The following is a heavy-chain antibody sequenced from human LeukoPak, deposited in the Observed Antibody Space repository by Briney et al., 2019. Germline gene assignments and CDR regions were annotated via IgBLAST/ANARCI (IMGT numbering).Heavy chain of an antibody. Sequence: PSETLSLTCTVSGGSISSSSYYWGWIRQPPGKGLEWIGSIYYSGSTYYNPSLQSRVTISVDTSKNQFSLKLSSVTAADTAVYYCATGGRITMIVVRYFDYWGQGTLVTVSS. V-gene: IGHV4-39*01. CDR1: GGSISSSSYY. CDR3: ATGGRITMIVVRYFDY. CDR2: IYYSGST. D-gene: IGHD3-22*01. J-gene: IGHJ4*02.